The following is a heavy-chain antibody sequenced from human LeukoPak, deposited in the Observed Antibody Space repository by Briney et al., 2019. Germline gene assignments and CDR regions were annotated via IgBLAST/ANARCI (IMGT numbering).Heavy chain of an antibody. J-gene: IGHJ4*02. D-gene: IGHD2-21*01. CDR2: IKQDGSEK. CDR1: GFSFVNHW. Sequence: GGSLRLSCAASGFSFVNHWMSWVRQAPGKGLECVANIKQDGSEKYYADSVKGRFTISRDNVKNSLSLQMNSLRAEDTAVYYCARESNIGVVTYFDSWGQRTLVAVSS. V-gene: IGHV3-7*01. CDR3: ARESNIGVVTYFDS.